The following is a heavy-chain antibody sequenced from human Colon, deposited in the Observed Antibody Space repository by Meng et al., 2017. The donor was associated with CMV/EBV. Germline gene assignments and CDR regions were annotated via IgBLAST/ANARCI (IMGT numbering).Heavy chain of an antibody. Sequence: SETLSLTCTVSGGSVSSSVYSENYYWDWFRQPPGKGLQCLGSFSYSGGTNFNLSLMSRLAISVDTSKNQFSLSMTSVTAADTAVYYCARDLVGVVIMPLYYYGMDVWGQGTTVTVSS. CDR1: GGSVSSSVYSENYY. CDR2: FSYSGGT. CDR3: ARDLVGVVIMPLYYYGMDV. V-gene: IGHV4-39*07. J-gene: IGHJ6*02. D-gene: IGHD3-3*01.